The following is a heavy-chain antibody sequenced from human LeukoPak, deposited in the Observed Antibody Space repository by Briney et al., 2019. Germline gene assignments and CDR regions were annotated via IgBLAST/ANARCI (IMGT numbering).Heavy chain of an antibody. V-gene: IGHV3-9*01. CDR2: ISWNSGSI. CDR3: AKDPTPYYGSGNNWFDP. D-gene: IGHD3-10*01. Sequence: PGGSLRLSCAASGFIFDDYAMHWVRQAPGKGLEWVSGISWNSGSIGYADSVKGRFTISRDNAKNSLYLQMNSLRAEDTALYYCAKDPTPYYGSGNNWFDPWGQGTLVTVSS. J-gene: IGHJ5*02. CDR1: GFIFDDYA.